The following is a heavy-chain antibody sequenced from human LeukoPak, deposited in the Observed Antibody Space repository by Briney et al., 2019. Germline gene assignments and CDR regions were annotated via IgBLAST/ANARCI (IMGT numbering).Heavy chain of an antibody. V-gene: IGHV4-34*01. D-gene: IGHD5-18*01. CDR1: GGSFSGYY. Sequence: PSETLSLTCAVYGGSFSGYYWSWVRQPPGKGLEWIGEINHSGSTNYNPSLKSRVTISVDTSKNQSSLRLSSMTAADTAVYYCARVPRGYSYGYFDYWGQGTLVTVSS. CDR2: INHSGST. CDR3: ARVPRGYSYGYFDY. J-gene: IGHJ4*02.